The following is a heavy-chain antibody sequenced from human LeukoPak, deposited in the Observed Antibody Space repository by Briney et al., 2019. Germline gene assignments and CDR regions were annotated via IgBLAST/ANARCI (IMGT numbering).Heavy chain of an antibody. J-gene: IGHJ4*02. V-gene: IGHV3-23*01. D-gene: IGHD5-24*01. CDR1: GFTFSDYY. Sequence: GGSLRLSCAASGFTFSDYYMSWVRQAPGKGLEWVSAISGSGGSTYYADSVKGRFTISRDNSKNTLYLQMNSLRAEDTAVYYCAKDPLQGLDYWGQGTLVTVSS. CDR2: ISGSGGST. CDR3: AKDPLQGLDY.